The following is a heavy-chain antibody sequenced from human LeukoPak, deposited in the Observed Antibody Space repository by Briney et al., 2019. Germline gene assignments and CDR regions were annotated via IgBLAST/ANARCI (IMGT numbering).Heavy chain of an antibody. D-gene: IGHD6-13*01. CDR2: IIPILGIA. V-gene: IGHV1-69*04. Sequence: ASVKVSCKASGYTFTSYAISWVRQAPGQGLEWMGRIIPILGIANYAQKFQGRVTITADKSTSTAYMELSSLRSEDTAVYYCARTLAAAGCDAFDIWGQGTMVTVSS. CDR3: ARTLAAAGCDAFDI. CDR1: GYTFTSYA. J-gene: IGHJ3*02.